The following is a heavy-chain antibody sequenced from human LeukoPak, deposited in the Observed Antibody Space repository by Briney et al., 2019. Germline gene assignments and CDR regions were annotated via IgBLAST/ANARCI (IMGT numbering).Heavy chain of an antibody. D-gene: IGHD3-9*01. CDR3: ARGTGYYIAFDY. Sequence: GGSLRLSCAASGFTFSSYGMHWVRQAPGKGLEWVAFIRYDGSNKYYADSVKGRFTISRDNSKNTLYLQMNSLRAEDTAVYYCARGTGYYIAFDYWGQGTLVTVSS. CDR2: IRYDGSNK. V-gene: IGHV3-30*02. J-gene: IGHJ4*02. CDR1: GFTFSSYG.